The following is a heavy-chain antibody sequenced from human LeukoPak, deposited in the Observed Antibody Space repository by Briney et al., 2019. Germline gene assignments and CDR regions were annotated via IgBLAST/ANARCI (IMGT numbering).Heavy chain of an antibody. D-gene: IGHD3-10*01. J-gene: IGHJ4*02. CDR3: ATLGGSYYMVPSYYFDG. CDR2: ISNDGSNK. CDR1: GFTFSSYG. Sequence: GRSLRLSCAASGFTFSSYGMHWVRQAPGKGLEWVAVISNDGSNKYYADSVKGRFTISRDNSKNTLYLQMNSLRAEDTAVYYCATLGGSYYMVPSYYFDGWGQGTLVTVSS. V-gene: IGHV3-30*04.